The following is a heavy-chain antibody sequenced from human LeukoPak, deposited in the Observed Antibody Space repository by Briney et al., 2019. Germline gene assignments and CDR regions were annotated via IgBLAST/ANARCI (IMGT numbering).Heavy chain of an antibody. CDR1: GYTFTSYY. CDR3: ARSGSSGWYHFDL. Sequence: ASVKVSCKASGYTFTSYYMHWVRQAPGQGLEWMGIINPSGGTTNYAQKFQGRVTMPRDTSTSKVYMELSSLRAEDTAVYYCARSGSSGWYHFDLWGRGTLVTVSS. J-gene: IGHJ2*01. CDR2: INPSGGTT. D-gene: IGHD6-19*01. V-gene: IGHV1-46*01.